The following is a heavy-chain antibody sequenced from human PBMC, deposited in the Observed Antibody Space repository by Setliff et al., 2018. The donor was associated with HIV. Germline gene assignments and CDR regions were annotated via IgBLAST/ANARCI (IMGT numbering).Heavy chain of an antibody. CDR1: GYTFTNFG. CDR3: ARGGGPDTNFDS. CDR2: IGPYNGRT. V-gene: IGHV1-18*01. J-gene: IGHJ4*02. Sequence: ASVKVSCKASGYTFTNFGITWVRQAPGQGLEWMGWIGPYNGRTGYAQEFQGRVSLTIDTSASTAYMELRSLRSDDTAVYYCARGGGPDTNFDSWGRGTLVTVSS.